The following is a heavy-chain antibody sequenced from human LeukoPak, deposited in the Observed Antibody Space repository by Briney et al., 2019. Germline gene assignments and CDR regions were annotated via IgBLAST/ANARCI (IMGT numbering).Heavy chain of an antibody. CDR1: GFTFSSYS. J-gene: IGHJ6*03. Sequence: PGGSLRLSCAASGFTFSSYSMNWVRQAPGKGLVWVSSISSSSSYIYYADSVKGRFTISRDNAKNSLYLQMNSLRAEDTAVYYCARPRPGKLVVPAADYYYMDVWGKGTTVTVSS. CDR3: ARPRPGKLVVPAADYYYMDV. V-gene: IGHV3-21*01. CDR2: ISSSSSYI. D-gene: IGHD2-2*01.